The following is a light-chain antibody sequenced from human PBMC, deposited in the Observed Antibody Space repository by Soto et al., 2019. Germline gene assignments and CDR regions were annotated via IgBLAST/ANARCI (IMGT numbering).Light chain of an antibody. Sequence: TVITQSPATLSMSPGDRAALSCRASLNVATNMAWYQQKPGQAPRLLIYGASIRATGVPARFTGSGSGTEFTLTINNLQSEDFAVYYCHQYNTGLRTFGRGTKVDIK. V-gene: IGKV3-15*01. CDR1: LNVATN. CDR3: HQYNTGLRT. CDR2: GAS. J-gene: IGKJ1*01.